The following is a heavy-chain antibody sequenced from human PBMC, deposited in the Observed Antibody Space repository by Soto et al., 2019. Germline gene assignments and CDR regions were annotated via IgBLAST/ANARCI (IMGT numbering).Heavy chain of an antibody. J-gene: IGHJ6*02. CDR1: GFTFSSYA. V-gene: IGHV3-30-3*01. D-gene: IGHD6-13*01. CDR2: ISYDGSNK. Sequence: GGSLRLSCAASGFTFSSYAMHWVRQAPGKGLEWVAVISYDGSNKYYADSVKGRFTISRDNSKNTLYLQMNSLRAEDTAVYYCAREIIAAAELYYGMDVWGQGTTVTVSS. CDR3: AREIIAAAELYYGMDV.